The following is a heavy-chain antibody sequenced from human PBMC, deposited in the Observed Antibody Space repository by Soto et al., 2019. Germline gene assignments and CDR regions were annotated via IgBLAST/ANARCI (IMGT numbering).Heavy chain of an antibody. Sequence: ASVKVSCKASGYTLTIGAMHWVRQAPGQGLEWMGWINPANGDTIYSQKFQGRITITGDTYASTVYMELSSLRSEDTAVLYCARDDAGCGDKYWGQGTLVTVSS. CDR3: ARDDAGCGDKY. CDR1: GYTLTIGA. J-gene: IGHJ4*02. CDR2: INPANGDT. V-gene: IGHV1-3*01. D-gene: IGHD3-10*01.